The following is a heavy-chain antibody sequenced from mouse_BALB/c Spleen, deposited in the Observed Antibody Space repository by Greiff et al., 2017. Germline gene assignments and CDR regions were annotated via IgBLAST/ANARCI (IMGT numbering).Heavy chain of an antibody. CDR2: ISYSGST. CDR1: GYSITSDYA. J-gene: IGHJ4*01. Sequence: EVQLQESGPGLVKPSQSLSLTCTVTGYSITSDYAWNWIRQFPGNKLEWMGYISYSGSTSYNPSLKSRISITRDTSKNQFFLQLNSVTTEDTATYYCARDDYDGGESYAMDYWGQGTSVTVSS. V-gene: IGHV3-2*02. CDR3: ARDDYDGGESYAMDY. D-gene: IGHD2-4*01.